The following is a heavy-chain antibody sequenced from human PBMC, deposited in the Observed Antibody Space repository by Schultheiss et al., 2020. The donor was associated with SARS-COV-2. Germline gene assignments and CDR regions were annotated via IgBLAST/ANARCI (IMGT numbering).Heavy chain of an antibody. Sequence: GESLNISCAASGFTFSSYGMHWVRQAPGKGLEWVSSISSSSSYIYYADSVKGRFTISRDNAKNSLYLQMNSLRAEDTAVYYCAKDPWRGPTTVVTPFDYWGQGTLVTVSS. CDR2: ISSSSSYI. V-gene: IGHV3-21*04. J-gene: IGHJ4*02. CDR3: AKDPWRGPTTVVTPFDY. D-gene: IGHD4-23*01. CDR1: GFTFSSYG.